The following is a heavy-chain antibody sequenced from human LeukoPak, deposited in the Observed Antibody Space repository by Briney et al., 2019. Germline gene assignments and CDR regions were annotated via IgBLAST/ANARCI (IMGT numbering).Heavy chain of an antibody. V-gene: IGHV4-59*01. CDR1: GGSISSYY. D-gene: IGHD2-2*01. CDR2: IYYSGST. CDR3: ARGWYCSSTSCYPCYMDV. Sequence: SQTLSLTCTVSGGSISSYYWSWIRQPPGKGLEWIGCIYYSGSTNYNPSLKSRVTISVDTSKNQFSLKLSSVTAADTAVYYCARGWYCSSTSCYPCYMDVWGKGTTVTVSS. J-gene: IGHJ6*03.